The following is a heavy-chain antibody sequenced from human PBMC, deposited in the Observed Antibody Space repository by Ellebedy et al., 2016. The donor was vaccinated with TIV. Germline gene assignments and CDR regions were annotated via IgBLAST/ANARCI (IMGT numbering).Heavy chain of an antibody. CDR1: GFTFSSYN. J-gene: IGHJ4*02. CDR2: ISTRSSYI. CDR3: ARDYEGGF. D-gene: IGHD5-12*01. Sequence: GESLKISXAASGFTFSSYNLNWVRQAPGKGLEWVSSISTRSSYIYYADSVKGRFTISRDNAKNSLFLQMNSLRAEDTAVYYCARDYEGGFWGQGTLVTVSS. V-gene: IGHV3-21*01.